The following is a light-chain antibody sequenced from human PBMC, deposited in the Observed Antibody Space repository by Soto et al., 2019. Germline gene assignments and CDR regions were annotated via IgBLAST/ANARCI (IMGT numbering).Light chain of an antibody. J-gene: IGKJ4*01. CDR1: QSVSSTY. CDR2: GAS. V-gene: IGKV3-20*01. CDR3: QHDGSLVLT. Sequence: EIVLTQSPGTLSLSPGERATLSCRASQSVSSTYLAWYQQKPGQAPRLLIYGASSRATGIPDRFSGSGSGTDFTLTISRLEPEDVAVYYCQHDGSLVLTFGGGTKVEIK.